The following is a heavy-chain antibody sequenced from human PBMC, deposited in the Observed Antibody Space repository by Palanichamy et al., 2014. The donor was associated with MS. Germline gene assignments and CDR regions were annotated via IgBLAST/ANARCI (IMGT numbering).Heavy chain of an antibody. Sequence: QVQLVESGGGVVQPGRSLRLSCEAPGFTFRNYGMHWVRQAPGKGLEWVALTCPDGNYNYYADSVKGRLTISRDNSKNTLYLQMNSLRAEDTAVYYCARPLYTSSSRVYFYGMDVWGQGTTVTVSS. V-gene: IGHV3-33*01. CDR1: GFTFRNYG. D-gene: IGHD6-6*01. J-gene: IGHJ6*02. CDR2: TCPDGNYN. CDR3: ARPLYTSSSRVYFYGMDV.